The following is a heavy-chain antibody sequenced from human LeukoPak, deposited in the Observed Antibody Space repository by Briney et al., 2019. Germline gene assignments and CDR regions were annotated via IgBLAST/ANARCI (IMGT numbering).Heavy chain of an antibody. CDR3: ARETEYGSGSYYTNWFDP. J-gene: IGHJ5*02. Sequence: SETLSLTCTVSGGSISSGGYYWSWIRQHPGKGLEWIGYIYYSGSTYYNPSLKSRVTISVDTSKNQFSLKLSSVTAADTAVYYCARETEYGSGSYYTNWFDPWGQGTLVTVSS. CDR1: GGSISSGGYY. D-gene: IGHD3-10*01. V-gene: IGHV4-31*03. CDR2: IYYSGST.